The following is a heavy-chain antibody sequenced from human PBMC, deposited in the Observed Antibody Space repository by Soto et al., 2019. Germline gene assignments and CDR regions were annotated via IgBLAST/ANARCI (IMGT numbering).Heavy chain of an antibody. V-gene: IGHV4-59*12. Sequence: SETLSLTCTVSGGSISSYYWGWIRQPPGKGLEWIGYIYYSGKTHYNPSLKSRVTISVDTSKNQFSLKLSSVTAADTAVYYFARVPDSSRSYLPLDTWGKGPLVTVPT. CDR2: IYYSGKT. D-gene: IGHD6-13*01. CDR3: ARVPDSSRSYLPLDT. CDR1: GGSISSYY. J-gene: IGHJ5*02.